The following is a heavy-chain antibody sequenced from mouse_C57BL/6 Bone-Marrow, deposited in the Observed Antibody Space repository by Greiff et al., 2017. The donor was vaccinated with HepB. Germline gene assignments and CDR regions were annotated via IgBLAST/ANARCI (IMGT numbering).Heavy chain of an antibody. CDR1: GFTFTDYY. CDR2: IRNKANGYTT. CDR3: ARYTYGSSPYFDY. D-gene: IGHD1-1*01. Sequence: EVKLMESGGGLVQPGGSLSLSCAASGFTFTDYYMSWVRQPPGKALEWLGFIRNKANGYTTEYSASVKGRFTISRDNSQSILYLQMNALRAEDSATYYCARYTYGSSPYFDYWGQGTTLTVSS. V-gene: IGHV7-3*01. J-gene: IGHJ2*01.